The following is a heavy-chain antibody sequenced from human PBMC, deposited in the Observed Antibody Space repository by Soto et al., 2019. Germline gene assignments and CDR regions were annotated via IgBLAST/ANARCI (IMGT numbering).Heavy chain of an antibody. J-gene: IGHJ6*02. D-gene: IGHD5-12*01. CDR2: IKSKTDGGTT. CDR3: TTDSYDWDYYYGMDV. CDR1: GFTFSSYA. Sequence: SLRLSCAASGFTFSSYAMSWVRQAPGKGLEWVGRIKSKTDGGTTDYAAPVKGRFTISRDDSKNTLYLQMNSLKTEDTAVYYCTTDSYDWDYYYGMDVWGQGTLVTVSS. V-gene: IGHV3-15*01.